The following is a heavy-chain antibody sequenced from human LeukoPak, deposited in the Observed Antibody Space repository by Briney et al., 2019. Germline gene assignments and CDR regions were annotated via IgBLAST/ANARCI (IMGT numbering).Heavy chain of an antibody. V-gene: IGHV4-59*08. Sequence: SETLSLTCTVSGGSISSYYWNWLRQPPGKGLEWIGYIYNSVSTNYNPSLKSRVTISMDTSKNQFSLKLISVTAADTAVYYCARGVTYYDYVPPGYWGQGTLVTVSS. CDR3: ARGVTYYDYVPPGY. J-gene: IGHJ4*01. D-gene: IGHD3-16*01. CDR2: IYNSVST. CDR1: GGSISSYY.